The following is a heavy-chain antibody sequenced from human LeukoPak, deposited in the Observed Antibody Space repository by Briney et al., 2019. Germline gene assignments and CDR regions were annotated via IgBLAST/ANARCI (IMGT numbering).Heavy chain of an antibody. CDR1: GGSISSGGYS. V-gene: IGHV4-61*08. Sequence: SETLSLTCAVSGGSISSGGYSWSWIRQPPGKGLEWIGYIYYSGSTNYNPSLKSRVTISVDTSKNQFSLKLSSVTAADTAVYYCARDRAHYYYDSSGSIGYYYYGMDVWGQGTTVTVSS. J-gene: IGHJ6*02. CDR2: IYYSGST. D-gene: IGHD3-22*01. CDR3: ARDRAHYYYDSSGSIGYYYYGMDV.